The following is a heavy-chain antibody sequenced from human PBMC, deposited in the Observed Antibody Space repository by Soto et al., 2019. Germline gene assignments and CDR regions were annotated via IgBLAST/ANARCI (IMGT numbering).Heavy chain of an antibody. CDR3: ARWGPTGGLDV. CDR1: GFTFRSYV. CDR2: TSYDGSNN. D-gene: IGHD3-16*01. Sequence: QVQLVDSGGGVVQPGTSLRLSCVGSGFTFRSYVIHWARQAPGKGLEWVALTSYDGSNNFYGDSVKGRFTISRDNSRNTVELQMDSLRLENTALYYCARWGPTGGLDVWGQGTLVSVSS. J-gene: IGHJ4*02. V-gene: IGHV3-30*03.